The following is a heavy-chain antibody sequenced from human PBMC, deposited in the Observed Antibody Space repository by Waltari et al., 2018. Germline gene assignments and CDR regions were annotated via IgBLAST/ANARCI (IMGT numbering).Heavy chain of an antibody. V-gene: IGHV4-30-4*07. CDR2: IYYSGST. J-gene: IGHJ6*02. CDR1: GGSVSSGGYS. D-gene: IGHD6-19*01. CDR3: ARGTVAPLYYYGMDV. Sequence: QVQLQESGPGLVQPSQTLSLICTVSGGSVSSGGYSWTWIRQPPGKGLEWIGYIYYSGSTYYNPSLKSRFTISIDTSKNQFSLKLTSVTAADTAVYYCARGTVAPLYYYGMDVWGQGTTVTVSS.